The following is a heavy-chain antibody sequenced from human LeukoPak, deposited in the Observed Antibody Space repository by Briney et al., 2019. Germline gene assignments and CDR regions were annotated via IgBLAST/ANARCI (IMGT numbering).Heavy chain of an antibody. V-gene: IGHV3-23*01. CDR1: GFTFSSYA. J-gene: IGHJ4*02. Sequence: GGSLGLSCVASGFTFSSYALNWVRQGPGKGLEWVSGISGGSDTTYYADSVRDRFTISRDNSKNTLYLQMSSLRAEDTARYFCAKVRSGWSPFDYWGQGTLVTVSS. CDR3: AKVRSGWSPFDY. D-gene: IGHD6-19*01. CDR2: ISGGSDTT.